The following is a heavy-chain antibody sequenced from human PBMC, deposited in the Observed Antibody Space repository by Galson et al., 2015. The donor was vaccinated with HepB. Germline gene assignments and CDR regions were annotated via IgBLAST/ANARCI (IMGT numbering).Heavy chain of an antibody. V-gene: IGHV1-46*01. J-gene: IGHJ4*02. Sequence: SVKVSCKASGYTFTSYYMHWVRQAPGQGLEWMGIINPSGGSTNYAQKFQGRVTITADKSTSTAYMELSSLRSEDTAVYYCATIVATIMGTNDYWGQGTLVTVSS. D-gene: IGHD5-12*01. CDR1: GYTFTSYY. CDR3: ATIVATIMGTNDY. CDR2: INPSGGST.